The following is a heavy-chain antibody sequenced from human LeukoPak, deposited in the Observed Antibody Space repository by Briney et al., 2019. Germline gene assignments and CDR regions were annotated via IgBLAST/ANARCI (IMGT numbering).Heavy chain of an antibody. D-gene: IGHD6-6*01. CDR1: GFTFDDYA. Sequence: PGRSLRLSCAASGFTFDDYAMHWVRQAPGKGQEWVSGISWNSGSIGYADSVKGRFTISRDNAKNSLYLQMNSLRAEDTALYYCAKEYSSSWDAFDIWGQGTMVTVSS. J-gene: IGHJ3*02. V-gene: IGHV3-9*01. CDR3: AKEYSSSWDAFDI. CDR2: ISWNSGSI.